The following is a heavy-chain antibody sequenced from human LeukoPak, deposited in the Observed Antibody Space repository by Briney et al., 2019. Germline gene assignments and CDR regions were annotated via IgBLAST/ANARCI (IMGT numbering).Heavy chain of an antibody. J-gene: IGHJ4*02. Sequence: SQTLSLTCAISGDSVASNRAAWNWIRQSPSRGLEWRGRTYYRSKWYNDYAVSVKSRITINADTSKNQFSLQLSSVTAADTAVYYCARSEVTSSSLYFDYWGQGILVTVSS. V-gene: IGHV6-1*01. D-gene: IGHD6-13*01. CDR3: ARSEVTSSSLYFDY. CDR2: TYYRSKWYN. CDR1: GDSVASNRAA.